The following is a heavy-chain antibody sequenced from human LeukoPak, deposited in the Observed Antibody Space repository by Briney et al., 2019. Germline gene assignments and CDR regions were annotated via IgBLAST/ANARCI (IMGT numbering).Heavy chain of an antibody. D-gene: IGHD3-22*01. CDR1: GFTFSSYS. V-gene: IGHV3-23*01. CDR3: AKYDYDSSGYSDY. J-gene: IGHJ4*02. Sequence: GGSLRLSCAASGFTFSSYSMNWVRQAPGKGLEWVSAISGSGGSTYYADSVKGRFTISRDNSKNTLYLQVNSLRAEDTAVYYCAKYDYDSSGYSDYWGQGTLVTVSS. CDR2: ISGSGGST.